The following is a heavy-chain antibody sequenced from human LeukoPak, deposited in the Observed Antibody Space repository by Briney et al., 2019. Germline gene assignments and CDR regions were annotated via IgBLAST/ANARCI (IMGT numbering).Heavy chain of an antibody. CDR2: ISSSGSTI. CDR3: ARETDSTLFDY. V-gene: IGHV3-48*04. D-gene: IGHD2-2*01. Sequence: GGSLRLSCAASGFTFSSYSMNWVRQAPGKGLEWVSYISSSGSTIYYTDSVKGRFTISRDNAKNSLYLQVNSLRAEDTAVYYCARETDSTLFDYWGQGTLVTVSS. J-gene: IGHJ4*02. CDR1: GFTFSSYS.